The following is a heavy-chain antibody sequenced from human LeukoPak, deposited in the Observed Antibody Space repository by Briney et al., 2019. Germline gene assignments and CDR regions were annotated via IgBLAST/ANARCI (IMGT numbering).Heavy chain of an antibody. CDR1: GYSISSGYY. D-gene: IGHD2-15*01. CDR2: IYHSGNT. Sequence: SETLSLTCTVSGYSISSGYYWGWIRQPPGKGLEWIGSIYHSGNTYYNPSLKGRVTISVDTSKNQFSLRLSSVTAADTAVYYCARDGGSGFDSWGQGTLVTVSS. CDR3: ARDGGSGFDS. V-gene: IGHV4-38-2*02. J-gene: IGHJ4*02.